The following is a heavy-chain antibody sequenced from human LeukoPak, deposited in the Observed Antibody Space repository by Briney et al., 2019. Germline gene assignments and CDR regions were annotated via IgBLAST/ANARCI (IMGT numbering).Heavy chain of an antibody. CDR2: IYSGGST. V-gene: IGHV3-66*01. CDR1: GFTVSSNY. CDR3: AKESLLLRGPLLIYYFDL. Sequence: PGGSLRLSCVASGFTVSSNYMSWVRQAPGKGLEWVSVIYSGGSTYYADSVKGRFTISRDNSKNTLYLQMNSLRAEDTAIYYCAKESLLLRGPLLIYYFDLWGQGTLVTVSS. D-gene: IGHD3-10*01. J-gene: IGHJ4*02.